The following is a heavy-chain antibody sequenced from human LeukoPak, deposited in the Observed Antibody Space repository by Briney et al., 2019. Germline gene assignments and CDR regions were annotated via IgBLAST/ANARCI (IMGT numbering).Heavy chain of an antibody. CDR3: ATIGDRRTGELYRIDY. J-gene: IGHJ4*02. D-gene: IGHD7-27*01. CDR2: LSYDGSNK. V-gene: IGHV3-30-3*01. CDR1: GFTFSSYA. Sequence: PGRSLRLSCAASGFTFSSYAMHWVRQAPGKGLEWVAVLSYDGSNKYYADSVTGRFTISRDNSKNTLFLQMNSLRAEDAAVYYCATIGDRRTGELYRIDYWGQGTLVTVSS.